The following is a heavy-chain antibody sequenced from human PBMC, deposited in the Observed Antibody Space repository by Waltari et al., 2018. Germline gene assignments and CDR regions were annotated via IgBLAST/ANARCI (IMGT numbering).Heavy chain of an antibody. CDR2: IIPNSGGT. V-gene: IGHV1-2*02. CDR3: ARGSSQNWGLFDY. Sequence: QVQLVQSGAEVKKPGSSVKVSCKASGGTFSSYAISWVRQAPGQGLEWMGGIIPNSGGTNYAQKFQGRVTMTRDTSISTAYMELSRLRSDDTAVYYCARGSSQNWGLFDYWGQGTLVTVSS. CDR1: GGTFSSYA. J-gene: IGHJ4*02. D-gene: IGHD7-27*01.